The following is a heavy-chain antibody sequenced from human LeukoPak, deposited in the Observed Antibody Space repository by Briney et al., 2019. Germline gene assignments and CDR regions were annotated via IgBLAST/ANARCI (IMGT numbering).Heavy chain of an antibody. D-gene: IGHD3-9*01. Sequence: AGGSLRLSCAASGFTFSNFVMNWVRQAPGKGLEGVTFIRYDGTIKHYADSVKGQFAISRDNSKNTLYLQMNSLRAEDTAVYYCANGPHYNILTGYYKVRSHLDYWGQGTLVTVSS. CDR3: ANGPHYNILTGYYKVRSHLDY. CDR2: IRYDGTIK. J-gene: IGHJ4*02. CDR1: GFTFSNFV. V-gene: IGHV3-30*02.